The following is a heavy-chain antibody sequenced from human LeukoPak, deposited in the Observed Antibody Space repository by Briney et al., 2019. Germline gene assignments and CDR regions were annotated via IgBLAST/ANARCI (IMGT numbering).Heavy chain of an antibody. J-gene: IGHJ4*02. Sequence: GGSLRLSCAASGFTFSNYWMHWVRLAPGKGLVWVSRTNNDGSSKTYADSVKGRFTISRDNAKNTLYLHMNSLRAEDTAVYYCARDLEACGGGCYAFDYWGQGTLVTVSS. V-gene: IGHV3-74*01. D-gene: IGHD2-21*02. CDR3: ARDLEACGGGCYAFDY. CDR1: GFTFSNYW. CDR2: TNNDGSSK.